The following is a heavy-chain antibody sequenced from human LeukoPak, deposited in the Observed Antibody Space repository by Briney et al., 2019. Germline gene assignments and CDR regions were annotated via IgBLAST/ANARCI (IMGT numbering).Heavy chain of an antibody. J-gene: IGHJ4*02. D-gene: IGHD1-7*01. V-gene: IGHV3-64D*09. Sequence: PGGSLRLSCSASGFTFSSYAMHWVRQAPGKGLEYVSAISSNGGSTYYADSVKGRFTISRDNYKYTLYLQMRIKRAKNKAAYFCVKSSAFRTTNSDYWGEGPLVSVSS. CDR2: ISSNGGST. CDR1: GFTFSSYA. CDR3: VKSSAFRTTNSDY.